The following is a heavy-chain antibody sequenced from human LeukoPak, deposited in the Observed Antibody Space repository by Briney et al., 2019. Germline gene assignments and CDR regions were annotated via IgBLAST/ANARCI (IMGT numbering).Heavy chain of an antibody. CDR2: ISWNSGSI. J-gene: IGHJ4*02. Sequence: GGSLRLSCAASGFTFDDYAMHWVRQAPGKGLEWVSGISWNSGSIGYADSVKGRFTISRDNAKNSLYLQMNSLRAEDTAVYYCARDSHYNWNEGMSYYFDYWGQGTLVTVSS. CDR3: ARDSHYNWNEGMSYYFDY. CDR1: GFTFDDYA. V-gene: IGHV3-9*01. D-gene: IGHD1-20*01.